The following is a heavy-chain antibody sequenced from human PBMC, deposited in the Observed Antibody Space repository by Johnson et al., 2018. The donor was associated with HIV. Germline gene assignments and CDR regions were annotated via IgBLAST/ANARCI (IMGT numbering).Heavy chain of an antibody. CDR2: VSFDGINK. CDR1: GFTVSSNY. Sequence: QVQLVESGGGLIQPGGSLRLSCAASGFTVSSNYMSWVRQAPGKGLEWVALVSFDGINKYYADSVKGRFTISRDNSKNTLYLQMNSLRAEDTAVYYCANLPVGATGTDAFDIWGQVTMVTVSS. D-gene: IGHD1-26*01. J-gene: IGHJ3*02. V-gene: IGHV3-30*18. CDR3: ANLPVGATGTDAFDI.